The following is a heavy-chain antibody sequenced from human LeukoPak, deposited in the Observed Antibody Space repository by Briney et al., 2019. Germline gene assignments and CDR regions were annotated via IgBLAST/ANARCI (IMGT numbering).Heavy chain of an antibody. D-gene: IGHD3-16*01. CDR2: ISAYNGNT. V-gene: IGHV1-18*01. CDR1: GYTFTSYG. J-gene: IGHJ5*02. Sequence: ASVKVSCKASGYTFTSYGISWVRQAPGQGLEWMGWISAYNGNTNYAQKLQGRVTMTTDTSTRTAYMELSSLRSEDTAVYYCARGIRQRGINWFDPWGQGTLVTVSS. CDR3: ARGIRQRGINWFDP.